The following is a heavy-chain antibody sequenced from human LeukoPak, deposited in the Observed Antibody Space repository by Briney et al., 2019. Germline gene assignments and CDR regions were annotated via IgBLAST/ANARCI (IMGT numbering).Heavy chain of an antibody. D-gene: IGHD3-9*01. CDR1: GGIFSSYA. CDR3: ASGTYYDILTGYYNSEYYFDY. Sequence: ASVKVSCKASGGIFSSYAINWVRQAPGQGLEWMGGIILIFGTPTYAQKFQGRVTITADESTSTAYMELSSLRSEDTAVYYCASGTYYDILTGYYNSEYYFDYWGQGTLVTVSS. V-gene: IGHV1-69*13. J-gene: IGHJ4*02. CDR2: IILIFGTP.